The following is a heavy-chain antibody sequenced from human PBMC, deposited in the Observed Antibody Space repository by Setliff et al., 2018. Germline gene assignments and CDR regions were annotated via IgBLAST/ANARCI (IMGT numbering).Heavy chain of an antibody. V-gene: IGHV5-51*01. D-gene: IGHD2-2*01. CDR1: GYSFTNNW. CDR3: ARQGCGTTSCHSIDY. J-gene: IGHJ4*01. CDR2: IFPGNSNT. Sequence: GESLKIPCQGSGYSFTNNWIAWVRQMPGKGLECMGIIFPGNSNTRYSPSFQGQVTISVDKAINTAYLQWTSLKVSDTAMYFCARQGCGTTSCHSIDYWGQGTLVTVSS.